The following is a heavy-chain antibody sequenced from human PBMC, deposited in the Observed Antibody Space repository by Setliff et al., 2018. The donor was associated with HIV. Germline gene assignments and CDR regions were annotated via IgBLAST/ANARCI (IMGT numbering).Heavy chain of an antibody. Sequence: PGESLKISCKGSGYSFSNHWVGWVRQTPGKGLEWMGIIYPGDSDTRYSPAFQGQVTISGDKSIITAYSQLSSLKASDTAMYYCARADSGDYSAFDLWGQGTLVTVSS. J-gene: IGHJ5*02. CDR1: GYSFSNHW. V-gene: IGHV5-51*01. CDR2: IYPGDSDT. D-gene: IGHD1-26*01. CDR3: ARADSGDYSAFDL.